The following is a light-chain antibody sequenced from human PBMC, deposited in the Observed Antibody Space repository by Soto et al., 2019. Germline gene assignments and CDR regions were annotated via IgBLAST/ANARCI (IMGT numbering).Light chain of an antibody. CDR1: QSFSSTF. V-gene: IGKV3-20*01. CDR2: GAS. CDR3: QQDASAVT. J-gene: IGKJ1*01. Sequence: EILLTQSPDSLSLSPGDRATLSCRASQSFSSTFFAWYQQKPGQAPRLLIYGASSRATGIPDRLSGSGSGTDFPLTISRLGPEDFAVYYCQQDASAVTVDQGTKVEIK.